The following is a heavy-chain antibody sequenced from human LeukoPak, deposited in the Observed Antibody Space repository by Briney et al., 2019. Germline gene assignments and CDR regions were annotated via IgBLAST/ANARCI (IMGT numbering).Heavy chain of an antibody. D-gene: IGHD1-7*01. CDR3: ARRGTTVVVDY. CDR2: ISYSGST. V-gene: IGHV4-39*01. Sequence: PSETLSLTCTVSGGSTSSGTYYWNWIRQPPGKGLEWIGSISYSGSTNYNPSLKSRVTMSVDTSKNQFSLNLTSVTAADTAVYYCARRGTTVVVDYWGQGTLVIVSS. CDR1: GGSTSSGTYY. J-gene: IGHJ4*02.